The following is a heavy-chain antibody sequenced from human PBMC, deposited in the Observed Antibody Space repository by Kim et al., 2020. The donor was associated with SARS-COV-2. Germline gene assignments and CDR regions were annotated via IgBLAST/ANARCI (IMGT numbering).Heavy chain of an antibody. D-gene: IGHD6-19*01. CDR3: TRVSPIQGGWYDALD. J-gene: IGHJ3*02. CDR1: GFTFSGST. Sequence: GGSLRLSCAASGFTFSGSTMHWVRQASGKGRGWVGRIRSKANSYATAYAASVKNRFTISRDDSKNTANLKRNSLKTEATAVYYCTRVSPIQGGWYDALD. V-gene: IGHV3-73*01. CDR2: IRSKANSYAT.